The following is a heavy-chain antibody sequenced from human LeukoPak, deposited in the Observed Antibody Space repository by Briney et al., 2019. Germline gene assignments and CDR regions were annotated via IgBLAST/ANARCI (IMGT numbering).Heavy chain of an antibody. Sequence: SETLSLTCAVYGGSFSGYYWSWIRQPPGKGLEWIGEINHSGSTNYNPSLKSRVTISVDTSKNQFSLKLSSVTAADTAVYYCARARYSYGYDHYYYYGTDVWGQGTTVTVSS. J-gene: IGHJ6*02. CDR2: INHSGST. CDR3: ARARYSYGYDHYYYYGTDV. V-gene: IGHV4-34*01. D-gene: IGHD5-18*01. CDR1: GGSFSGYY.